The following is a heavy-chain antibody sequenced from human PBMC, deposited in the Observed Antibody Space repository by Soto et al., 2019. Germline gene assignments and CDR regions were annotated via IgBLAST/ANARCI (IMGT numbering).Heavy chain of an antibody. V-gene: IGHV3-15*01. J-gene: IGHJ4*02. CDR2: IKSTPDGGTT. Sequence: GGSLILSCAASGFTFTNAWMTWVRQAPGKGLEWVGHIKSTPDGGTTDYAASVKGRFTISREDSKTTLYLQMNSLKTEDTGVYYCTTDTSGAFWSRLADYWGQGNLVTVSS. CDR1: GFTFTNAW. CDR3: TTDTSGAFWSRLADY. D-gene: IGHD3-3*01.